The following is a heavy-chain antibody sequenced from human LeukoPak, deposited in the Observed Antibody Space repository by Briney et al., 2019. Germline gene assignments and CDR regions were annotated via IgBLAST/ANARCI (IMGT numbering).Heavy chain of an antibody. CDR2: INHSGST. V-gene: IGHV4-34*01. J-gene: IGHJ4*02. Sequence: SETLSLTCAVYGGSFSGYYWSWIRQPPGKGLEWIGEINHSGSTNYNPSLKSRVTISVDTSKNQFSLKLSSVTAADTAVYYCASSGPRGGYSSSWHPSGLMRDYWGQGTLVTVSS. CDR3: ASSGPRGGYSSSWHPSGLMRDY. CDR1: GGSFSGYY. D-gene: IGHD6-13*01.